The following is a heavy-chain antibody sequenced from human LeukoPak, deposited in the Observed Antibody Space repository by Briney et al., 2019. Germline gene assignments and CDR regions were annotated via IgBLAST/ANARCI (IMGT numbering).Heavy chain of an antibody. D-gene: IGHD3-16*01. CDR1: NGSMTSDSYY. V-gene: IGHV4-39*02. J-gene: IGHJ5*02. Sequence: SETLSLTCTVSNGSMTSDSYYWAWIRQPPGKGLEWIGTIFYSGKTYYSASLKSRVTVSLDTSKKNFSLRLSSVTAADTAVYYCARLWVVASWFDAWGQGALVTVSS. CDR3: ARLWVVASWFDA. CDR2: IFYSGKT.